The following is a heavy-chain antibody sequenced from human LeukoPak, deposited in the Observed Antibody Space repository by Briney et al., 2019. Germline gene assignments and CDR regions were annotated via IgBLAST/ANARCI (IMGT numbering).Heavy chain of an antibody. Sequence: AGGSLRPSCAASGFTFSDYYMSWIRQAPGKGLEWVSYISSSGSTIYYADSVKGRFTISRDNAKNSLYLQMNSLRAEDTAVYYCARARCSGGSSYLGYWGQGTLVTVSS. D-gene: IGHD2-15*01. CDR1: GFTFSDYY. CDR3: ARARCSGGSSYLGY. J-gene: IGHJ4*02. CDR2: ISSSGSTI. V-gene: IGHV3-11*01.